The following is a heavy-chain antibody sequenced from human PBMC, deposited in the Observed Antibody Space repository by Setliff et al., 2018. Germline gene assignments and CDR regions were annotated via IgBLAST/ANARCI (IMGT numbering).Heavy chain of an antibody. CDR2: ISPIYGYT. V-gene: IGHV1-18*01. CDR1: GFVFTNYA. Sequence: ASVKVSCKASGFVFTNYAITWVRQAPGQGLEWMGWISPIYGYTSYAQKFQDRVTITADTSTGTAYLELGSLRSDDTAVYYCARGGYSYGYDHGFDIWGQGTMVTVSS. CDR3: ARGGYSYGYDHGFDI. J-gene: IGHJ3*02. D-gene: IGHD5-18*01.